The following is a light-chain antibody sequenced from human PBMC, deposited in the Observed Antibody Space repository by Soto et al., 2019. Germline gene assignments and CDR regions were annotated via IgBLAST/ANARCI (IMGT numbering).Light chain of an antibody. CDR2: DVT. CDR3: SSYAGSNIWV. Sequence: QSALTQPPSASGSPGQSVTISCTGTSSDVGGYNYVSWYQQHPGKVPKLMMYDVTKLPSGVADRVSGSKSGDTASLTVSGLQAEDEGDYYCSSYAGSNIWVFGGGTKVTVL. CDR1: SSDVGGYNY. V-gene: IGLV2-8*01. J-gene: IGLJ3*02.